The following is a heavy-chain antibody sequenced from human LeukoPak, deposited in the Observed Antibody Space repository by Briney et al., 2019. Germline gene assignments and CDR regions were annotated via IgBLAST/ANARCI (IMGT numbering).Heavy chain of an antibody. J-gene: IGHJ5*02. CDR1: GGTFSSYA. CDR3: ASSGGYSYGLFDP. V-gene: IGHV1-46*01. Sequence: GASVKVSCKASGGTFSSYAISWVRQAPGQGLEWMGIINPSGGSTSYAQKFQGRVTMTRDTSTSTVYMELSSLRSEDTAVYYCASSGGYSYGLFDPWGQGTLVTVSS. D-gene: IGHD5-18*01. CDR2: INPSGGST.